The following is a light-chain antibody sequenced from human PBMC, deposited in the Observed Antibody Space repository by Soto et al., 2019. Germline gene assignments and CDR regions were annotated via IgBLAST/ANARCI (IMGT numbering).Light chain of an antibody. Sequence: QSVLTQPPSASGPPGQRVTISCSGSGSTIGSNTVDWYQQLPGTAPKLLLYSNDQRPLGGPDRLSVSRSGTSASVSIGGLQPDDEGIYYCAVWGNNLNGPGVFGGGTKLTVL. V-gene: IGLV1-44*01. CDR2: SND. CDR1: GSTIGSNT. CDR3: AVWGNNLNGPGV. J-gene: IGLJ3*02.